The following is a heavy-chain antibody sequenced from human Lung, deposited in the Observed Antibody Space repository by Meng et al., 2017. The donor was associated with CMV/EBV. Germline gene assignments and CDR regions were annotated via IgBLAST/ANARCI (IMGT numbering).Heavy chain of an antibody. V-gene: IGHV4-34*01. J-gene: IGHJ6*02. CDR1: GGSFSGYY. CDR2: INHTGST. Sequence: SXTXSLXCAVYGGSFSGYYWGWIRQSPGKELEWIGEINHTGSTNYNPSLRSRVIISVDTSKNQFALKLDSVTAADTAVYYCARRGKPTAVCTFGPPRNHSGWEVGXQGNXVTVSS. D-gene: IGHD2/OR15-2a*01. CDR3: ARRGKPTAVCTFGPPRNHSGWEV.